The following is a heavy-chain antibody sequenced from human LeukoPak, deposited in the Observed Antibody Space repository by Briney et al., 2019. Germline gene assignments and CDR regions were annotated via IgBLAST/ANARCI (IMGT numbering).Heavy chain of an antibody. CDR1: TFTLSSYT. J-gene: IGHJ4*02. V-gene: IGHV3-48*02. CDR2: ISSSSSTI. Sequence: GGSLRLSCAASTFTLSSYTMNWVRQAPGKGLEWISYISSSSSTIFYADSVKGRFTISRDNAHNSLYLQMNSLRDEDTAVCYCARDWWIFDSWGQGTLVTVSS. D-gene: IGHD5-12*01. CDR3: ARDWWIFDS.